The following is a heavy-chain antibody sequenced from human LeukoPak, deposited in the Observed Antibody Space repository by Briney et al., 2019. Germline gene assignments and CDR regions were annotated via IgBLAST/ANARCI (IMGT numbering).Heavy chain of an antibody. CDR3: AREAPDAFDV. J-gene: IGHJ3*01. Sequence: GGSPRLSCAASGFTFSTYEMNWVRQAPGKGLEWISYIHSSGSVIHYADSVKGRFTISRDNAKKSLYLQMNNLRAADTAVYYCAREAPDAFDVWGQGTLVTVSS. D-gene: IGHD6-6*01. CDR1: GFTFSTYE. CDR2: IHSSGSVI. V-gene: IGHV3-48*03.